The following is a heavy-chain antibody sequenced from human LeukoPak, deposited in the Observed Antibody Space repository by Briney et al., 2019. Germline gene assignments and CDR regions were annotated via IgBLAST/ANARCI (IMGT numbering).Heavy chain of an antibody. CDR1: GGSISSGGYY. J-gene: IGHJ4*02. Sequence: PSETLSLTCTVSGGSISSGGYYWSWIRQHPGKGLEWNGYIYYSGSTYYNPSLKSRVTISVDTSKNQFSLKLSSVTAADTAVYYCARDLRGVDWNYFDYWGQGTLVTVSS. D-gene: IGHD3/OR15-3a*01. CDR3: ARDLRGVDWNYFDY. V-gene: IGHV4-31*03. CDR2: IYYSGST.